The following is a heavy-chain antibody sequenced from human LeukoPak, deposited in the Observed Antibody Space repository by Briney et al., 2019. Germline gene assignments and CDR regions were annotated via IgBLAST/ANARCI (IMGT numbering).Heavy chain of an antibody. V-gene: IGHV3-23*01. CDR3: AKKTSEYGDASSPDY. Sequence: GGSLRLSCAASGFTFRDFAMNWVRQAPGKGLEWVSIISRSGEISYHANSVTGRFTISRDNSKSTLYLQMNSLKAEDTAVYFCAKKTSEYGDASSPDYWGQGTLVTVSS. J-gene: IGHJ4*02. CDR1: GFTFRDFA. D-gene: IGHD4-17*01. CDR2: ISRSGEIS.